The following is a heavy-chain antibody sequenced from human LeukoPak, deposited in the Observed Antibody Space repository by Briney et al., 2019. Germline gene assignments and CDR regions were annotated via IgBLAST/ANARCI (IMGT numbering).Heavy chain of an antibody. Sequence: SETLSLTCTVSGGSISSDYWSWIRQPPGKGLEWIGYMYYSGTTNYNPSVKSRVTISVDTSKTQFSLKLSSVTAADTAVYYCARWVTTGHYAMDAWGQGTTVIVSS. CDR3: ARWVTTGHYAMDA. CDR1: GGSISSDY. D-gene: IGHD4-17*01. J-gene: IGHJ6*02. V-gene: IGHV4-59*01. CDR2: MYYSGTT.